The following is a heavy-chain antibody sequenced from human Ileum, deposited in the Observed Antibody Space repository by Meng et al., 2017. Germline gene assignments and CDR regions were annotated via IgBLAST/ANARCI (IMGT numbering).Heavy chain of an antibody. CDR2: VNRDGSST. CDR3: AREFGDFVLSIDH. Sequence: GESLKISCAASGFTFSTYWMHWVRQAPGKGLEWVSRVNRDGSSTNYADSVEGRFTISRDNAKNTLHLQMNSLRVEDTAVYYCAREFGDFVLSIDHWGQGTVVTVSS. V-gene: IGHV3-74*01. J-gene: IGHJ4*02. CDR1: GFTFSTYW. D-gene: IGHD2-21*02.